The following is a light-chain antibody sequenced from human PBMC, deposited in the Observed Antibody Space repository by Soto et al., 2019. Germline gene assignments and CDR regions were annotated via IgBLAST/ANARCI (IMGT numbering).Light chain of an antibody. CDR3: QQYGSSPWT. Sequence: ETVWTQSPGTLSLSPGDRATLSCRASQSIRSNYLAWYRQTPGQAPRLLIYGASKRASGIADRFSGSWSGTDFTLFIRRLEPEDFALYYCQQYGSSPWTFGQGTKVEIK. CDR1: QSIRSNY. J-gene: IGKJ1*01. V-gene: IGKV3-20*01. CDR2: GAS.